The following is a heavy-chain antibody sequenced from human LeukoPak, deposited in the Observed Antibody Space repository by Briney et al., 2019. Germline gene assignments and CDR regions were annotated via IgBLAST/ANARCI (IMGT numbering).Heavy chain of an antibody. CDR2: IYYSGST. J-gene: IGHJ5*02. D-gene: IGHD3-3*01. Sequence: PSETLSLTCTVSGGSMISSSHYWGWIRQPPGKGLEWIGYIYYSGSTNYNPSLKSRVTISVDTSKNQFSLKLSSVTAADTAVYYCARDILEVHGWFDPWGQGTLVTVSS. V-gene: IGHV4-61*01. CDR1: GGSMISSSHY. CDR3: ARDILEVHGWFDP.